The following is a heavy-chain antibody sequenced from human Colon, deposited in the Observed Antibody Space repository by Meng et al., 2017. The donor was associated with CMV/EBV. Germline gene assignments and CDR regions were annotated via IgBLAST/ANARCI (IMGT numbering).Heavy chain of an antibody. Sequence: GGSLRLSCIASGFNFDDYGMNWVRQVPGKGPEWVAGVNWKGSSTTYADSVKGRFTISRDNAKNSLYLQMNSLRAEDTAVYYCARDLLYDSSGYYYYGMDVWGQGTTVTVSS. D-gene: IGHD3-22*01. CDR1: GFNFDDYG. CDR2: VNWKGSST. J-gene: IGHJ6*02. V-gene: IGHV3-20*04. CDR3: ARDLLYDSSGYYYYGMDV.